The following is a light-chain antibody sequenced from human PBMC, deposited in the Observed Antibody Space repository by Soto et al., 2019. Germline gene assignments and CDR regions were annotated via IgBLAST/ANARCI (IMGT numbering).Light chain of an antibody. CDR1: QNVHTNF. CDR3: QQYGSSPPWT. CDR2: GAS. Sequence: EIVLTQSPGTLSLSPGERAALSCRASQNVHTNFLAWYQQHPGQAPRLLIYGASSRATGIPDRFSGCGSGTGFTLTVRRVEYGDCAVYYCQQYGSSPPWTVGQATKAEFK. V-gene: IGKV3-20*01. J-gene: IGKJ1*01.